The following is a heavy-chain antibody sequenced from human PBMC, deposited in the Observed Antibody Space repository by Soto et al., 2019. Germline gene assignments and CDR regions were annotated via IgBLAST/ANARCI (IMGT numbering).Heavy chain of an antibody. CDR1: GYTFTSYY. V-gene: IGHV1-46*01. Sequence: ASVKVSCKASGYTFTSYYMHWVRQAPGQGLEWMGIINPSGGSTSYAQKFQGRVTMTRDTSTSTVYMELSSLRSEDTAVYYCAKCGYDSSGRLLRYFQQWGQGTLVTVSS. J-gene: IGHJ1*01. D-gene: IGHD3-22*01. CDR2: INPSGGST. CDR3: AKCGYDSSGRLLRYFQQ.